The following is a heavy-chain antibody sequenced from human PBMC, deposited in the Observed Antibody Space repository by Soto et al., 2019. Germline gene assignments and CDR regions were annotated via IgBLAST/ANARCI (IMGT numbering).Heavy chain of an antibody. V-gene: IGHV3-66*01. J-gene: IGHJ4*02. D-gene: IGHD4-4*01. CDR1: GFIVSNNY. CDR3: ARAPTITTIFDC. CDR2: IYSDGTT. Sequence: GGSLRLSCAASGFIVSNNYMSWVRQAPGMGLEWVSIIYSDGTTYYTDSVEGRFTISRDNSKNTLYLQMDSLRAEDTTVYYCARAPTITTIFDCWGQGTLVTVSS.